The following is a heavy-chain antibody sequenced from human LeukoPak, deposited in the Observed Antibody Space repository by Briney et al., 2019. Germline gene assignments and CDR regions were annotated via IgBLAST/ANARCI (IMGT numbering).Heavy chain of an antibody. Sequence: SQTLSLTCTVSGGSISSGGYYWSWIRQPPGKQMEWIGFVSDRGGTTYNPSLRSRVNISLDTSQNQFSLKVTSVTAADTAVYYCATNALLVPSTFDSWGRGTLVIVSS. D-gene: IGHD6-6*01. CDR3: ATNALLVPSTFDS. V-gene: IGHV4-61*08. J-gene: IGHJ4*02. CDR2: VSDRGGT. CDR1: GGSISSGGYY.